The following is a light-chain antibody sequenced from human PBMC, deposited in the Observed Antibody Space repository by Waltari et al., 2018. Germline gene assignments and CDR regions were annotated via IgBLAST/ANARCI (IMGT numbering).Light chain of an antibody. V-gene: IGKV4-1*01. J-gene: IGKJ2*01. CDR1: QSVLYSSNNKNY. Sequence: DIVMTQSPDSLAVSRGERATINCNSSQSVLYSSNNKNYLAWYQQKPGQPPKLLIYWASTRESGVPDRFSGSGSGTDFTLTISSLQAEDVAVYYCQQYYSIPYTFGQGTKLEIK. CDR3: QQYYSIPYT. CDR2: WAS.